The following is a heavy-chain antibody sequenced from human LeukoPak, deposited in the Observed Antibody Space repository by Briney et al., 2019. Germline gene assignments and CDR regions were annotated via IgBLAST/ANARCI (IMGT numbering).Heavy chain of an antibody. CDR2: IIPIFGTA. Sequence: GASVKVSCKASGGTFSSYAISWVRQAPGQGLEWMGGIIPIFGTANYAQKFQGRVTITADESTSTVYMELSSLRSEDTAVYYCARVTYDYVWGSYRYLGAFDIWGQGTMVTVSS. V-gene: IGHV1-69*01. CDR1: GGTFSSYA. CDR3: ARVTYDYVWGSYRYLGAFDI. D-gene: IGHD3-16*02. J-gene: IGHJ3*02.